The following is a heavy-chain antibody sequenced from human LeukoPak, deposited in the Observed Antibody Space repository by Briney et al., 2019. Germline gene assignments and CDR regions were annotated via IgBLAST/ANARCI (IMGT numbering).Heavy chain of an antibody. J-gene: IGHJ4*02. D-gene: IGHD3-10*01. Sequence: GRSLRLSCAASGFTFSSYAMHWVRQAPGKGLEWVAVISYDGSNKYYADSVKGRFTISRDNSKNTLYLQMNSLRAEDTAVYYCARAPRITMVRGDQRFDYWGQGTLVTVSS. CDR3: ARAPRITMVRGDQRFDY. CDR2: ISYDGSNK. V-gene: IGHV3-30-3*01. CDR1: GFTFSSYA.